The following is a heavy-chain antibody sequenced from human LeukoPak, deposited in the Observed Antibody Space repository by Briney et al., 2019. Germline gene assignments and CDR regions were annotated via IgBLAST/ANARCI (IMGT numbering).Heavy chain of an antibody. J-gene: IGHJ1*01. V-gene: IGHV3-53*01. D-gene: IGHD1-26*01. CDR1: GFTVSSNY. Sequence: GGSLRLSCAASGFTVSSNYMSWVRQAPGKGLEWVSVIYSGGSTYYADSVKGRFTISRDNSKNTLYLQMNSLRAEDTAVYYCARAPEWELQYFQHWGQGTLVTVSS. CDR2: IYSGGST. CDR3: ARAPEWELQYFQH.